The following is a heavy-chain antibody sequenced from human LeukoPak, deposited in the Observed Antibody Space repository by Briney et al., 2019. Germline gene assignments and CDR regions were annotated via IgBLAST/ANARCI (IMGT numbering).Heavy chain of an antibody. V-gene: IGHV3-33*05. Sequence: PGGSLRLSCAAAGFTFSSYGMHWVRQAPGKGLERVAVISYDGSNKYYADSVKARFTISRDNSKNTLYLQMNSLRAEDTAVYYCAVLGITMIGGVWGKGTTVTISS. CDR1: GFTFSSYG. CDR2: ISYDGSNK. D-gene: IGHD3-10*02. CDR3: AVLGITMIGGV. J-gene: IGHJ6*03.